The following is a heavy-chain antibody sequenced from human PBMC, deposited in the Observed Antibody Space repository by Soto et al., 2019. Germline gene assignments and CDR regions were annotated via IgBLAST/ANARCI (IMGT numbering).Heavy chain of an antibody. J-gene: IGHJ4*02. Sequence: PGGSLRLSCVTSGFTFSSYWMSWVRQAPGKGLEWVANIVQDGSETYYVDSVKGRFTVSRDNSKNSLFLQMNSLRAEDTAVYYCARAGTPFCSGGTCFATPFQYWGQGTLVTVSS. CDR2: IVQDGSET. CDR3: ARAGTPFCSGGTCFATPFQY. CDR1: GFTFSSYW. D-gene: IGHD2-15*01. V-gene: IGHV3-7*03.